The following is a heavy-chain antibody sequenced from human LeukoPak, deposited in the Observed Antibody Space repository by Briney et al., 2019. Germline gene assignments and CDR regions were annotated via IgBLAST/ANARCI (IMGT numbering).Heavy chain of an antibody. V-gene: IGHV4-34*01. CDR1: GGSFSGYY. CDR2: INHSGST. J-gene: IGHJ4*02. CDR3: ARENHY. Sequence: SSETLSLTCAVYGGSFSGYYWSWIRQPPGKGLEWIGEINHSGSTNYNPSLKSRVTISVDTSKNQFSLKLSSVTAADTAVYYCARENHYWGQGTLVTVSS.